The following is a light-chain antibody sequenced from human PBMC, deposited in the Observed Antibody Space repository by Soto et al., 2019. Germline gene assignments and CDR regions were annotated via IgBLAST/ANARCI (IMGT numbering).Light chain of an antibody. Sequence: EIVLTQSPGTLSLSPGERVTLSCRASQSFSSSYLAWYQQKPGQAPRLLIYGASNRATGIPDRFSGSGSGTDFTLTVSRLEPEDFAVYYCQQYGSSSITFGQGTRLEIK. CDR2: GAS. J-gene: IGKJ5*01. CDR1: QSFSSSY. V-gene: IGKV3-20*01. CDR3: QQYGSSSIT.